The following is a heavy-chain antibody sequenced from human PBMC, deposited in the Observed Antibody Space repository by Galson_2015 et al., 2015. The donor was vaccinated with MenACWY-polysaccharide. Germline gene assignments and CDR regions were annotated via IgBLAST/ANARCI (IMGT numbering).Heavy chain of an antibody. Sequence: GLEWLATIHPSGETYYKPSLRSRVTIFVDMSSNQFSLKVSYVTAADTAVYYCVRGMEDSGRYNFDYWGRGTLVTVSS. J-gene: IGHJ4*02. CDR2: IHPSGET. D-gene: IGHD1-26*01. CDR3: VRGMEDSGRYNFDY. V-gene: IGHV4-38-2*02.